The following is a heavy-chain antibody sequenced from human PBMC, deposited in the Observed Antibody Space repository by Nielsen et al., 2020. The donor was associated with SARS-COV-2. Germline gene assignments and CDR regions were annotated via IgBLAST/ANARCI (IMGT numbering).Heavy chain of an antibody. CDR1: GGSISSYY. V-gene: IGHV4-59*08. J-gene: IGHJ3*02. CDR2: TYYSGST. D-gene: IGHD3-10*01. Sequence: SETLSLTCTVSGGSISSYYWSWIRQPPGKGLEWIGYTYYSGSTNYNPSLKSRVTISVDTSKNQFSLKLSSVTAADTAVYYCARARSITMVRGVIIEDAFDIWGQGTMVTVSS. CDR3: ARARSITMVRGVIIEDAFDI.